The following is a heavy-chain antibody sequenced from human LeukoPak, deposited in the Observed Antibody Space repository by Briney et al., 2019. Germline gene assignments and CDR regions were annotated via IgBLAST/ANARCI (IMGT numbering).Heavy chain of an antibody. V-gene: IGHV4-59*08. CDR3: ARRGPTGSGGFLDH. J-gene: IGHJ4*02. CDR2: IYYSGST. D-gene: IGHD2-8*02. CDR1: GGSIISFY. Sequence: SETLSLTCTVSGGSIISFYWSWVRQSPGKGLEWIGYIYYSGSTNYNPSLESRVTISVDTSKNQFSLKLTSVTATDTAVYYCARRGPTGSGGFLDHWGQGILVTVSS.